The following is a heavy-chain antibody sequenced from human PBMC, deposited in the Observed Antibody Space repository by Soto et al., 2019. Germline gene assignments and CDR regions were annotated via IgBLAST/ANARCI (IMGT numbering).Heavy chain of an antibody. CDR1: GFTFSIYS. CDR2: ISVNGGST. V-gene: IGHV3-64D*06. Sequence: GGSLRLSCSASGFTFSIYSVHWVLQAPGKGLEYVSSISVNGGSTHYADSVKGRFTISRDNSKNTQYLQMSSLRADDTALYYCVKGEYYYDSSGYYPFDYWGQGTLVTVSS. CDR3: VKGEYYYDSSGYYPFDY. D-gene: IGHD3-22*01. J-gene: IGHJ4*02.